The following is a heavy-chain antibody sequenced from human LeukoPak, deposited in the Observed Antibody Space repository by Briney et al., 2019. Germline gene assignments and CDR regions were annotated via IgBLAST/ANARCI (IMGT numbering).Heavy chain of an antibody. CDR2: IKSKTDGGTT. CDR3: TTGLFYYGSGSYYKRDY. V-gene: IGHV3-15*01. D-gene: IGHD3-10*01. Sequence: GGSLRLSCAASGFTFSNAWMSWVRQAPGKGLERVGRIKSKTDGGTTDYTAPVKGRFTISRDDSKNTLYLQMNSLKTEDTAVYYCTTGLFYYGSGSYYKRDYWGQGTLVTVSS. CDR1: GFTFSNAW. J-gene: IGHJ4*02.